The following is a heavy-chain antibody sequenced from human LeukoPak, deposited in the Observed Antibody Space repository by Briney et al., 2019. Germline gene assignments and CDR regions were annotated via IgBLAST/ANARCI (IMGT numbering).Heavy chain of an antibody. Sequence: SGGSLRLSCAASGFTFSSYGMHWVRQAPGKGLEWVEFIRYDGSNKYYADSAKGRFTISRDNSKNTLYLQMNSLRAEDTAVYYCAKDRRGYSYGYSFFDYWGQGTLVTVSS. CDR1: GFTFSSYG. D-gene: IGHD5-18*01. V-gene: IGHV3-30*02. CDR2: IRYDGSNK. CDR3: AKDRRGYSYGYSFFDY. J-gene: IGHJ4*02.